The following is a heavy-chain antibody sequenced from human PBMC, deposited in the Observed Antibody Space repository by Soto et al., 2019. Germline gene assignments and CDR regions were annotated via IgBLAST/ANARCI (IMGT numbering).Heavy chain of an antibody. CDR1: GYTFTGYY. D-gene: IGHD3-10*02. CDR2: INPNSGGT. J-gene: IGHJ5*02. V-gene: IGHV1-2*02. Sequence: ASVKVSCKASGYTFTGYYMHWVRHAPGQGLEWMGWINPNSGGTNYAQKFQGRVTMTRDTSISTAYMELSRLRSDDTAVYYCANDTLFRLNCFDLWGQGTLVTVSS. CDR3: ANDTLFRLNCFDL.